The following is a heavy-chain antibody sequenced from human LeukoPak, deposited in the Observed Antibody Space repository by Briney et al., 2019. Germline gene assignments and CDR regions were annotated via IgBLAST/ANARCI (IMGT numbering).Heavy chain of an antibody. CDR1: GFTVSSSA. CDR3: AKSDPTVHKFDS. J-gene: IGHJ4*02. Sequence: GPSLRLACAAHGFTVSSSAISSVRQAPGEGMGCLSGISAGGSPTYCADSVRGRFVIPRDNSKNTPSLQLNRLRIEDTAIYYCAKSDPTVHKFDSWGQGTLVTVSS. D-gene: IGHD1-1*01. CDR2: ISAGGSPT. V-gene: IGHV3-23*01.